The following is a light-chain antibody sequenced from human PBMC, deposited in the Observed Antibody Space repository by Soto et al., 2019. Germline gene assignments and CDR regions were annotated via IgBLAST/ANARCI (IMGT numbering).Light chain of an antibody. J-gene: IGKJ1*01. Sequence: EIVLTQSPATLSLSPGERATLSCRASQSVSSYLAWYQQKPGQAPRLLIYDASNRATGIPARFSGSGSGTDFTLNISSLEPEDFAVYYCQQRSNPWTFGQGTKVDIK. CDR1: QSVSSY. CDR2: DAS. V-gene: IGKV3-11*01. CDR3: QQRSNPWT.